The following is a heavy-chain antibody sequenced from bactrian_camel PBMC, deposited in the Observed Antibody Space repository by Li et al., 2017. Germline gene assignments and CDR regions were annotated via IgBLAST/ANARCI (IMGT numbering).Heavy chain of an antibody. CDR3: AADTTVGRWNLFLASQWNY. Sequence: QLVESGGGSVQSGGSLRLSCVVSGATVSSRRMSWFRQASGKEREGVAAIWATTGRTHYADSVRDRFTISKDNAKDTLYLQMNSLEPEDTAMYYCAADTTVGRWNLFLASQWNYWGQGTQVTVS. J-gene: IGHJ4*01. CDR2: IWATTGRT. CDR1: GATVSSRR. V-gene: IGHV3S28*01. D-gene: IGHD1*01.